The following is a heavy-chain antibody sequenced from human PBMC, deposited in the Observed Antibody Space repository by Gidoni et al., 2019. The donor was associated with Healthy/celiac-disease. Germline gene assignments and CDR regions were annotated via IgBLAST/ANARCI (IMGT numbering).Heavy chain of an antibody. CDR2: ISSSSSYI. D-gene: IGHD6-19*01. Sequence: EVQLVESGGGLFKPGGSLRLSCAASGFTLSRYSMNWVRQAPGKGLAWVSSISSSSSYIYYADSVKGRFTISRDNAKNSLYLQMNSLRAEDTAVYYCARDRGSSGWSPYYYYGMDVWGQGTTVTVSS. J-gene: IGHJ6*02. CDR1: GFTLSRYS. V-gene: IGHV3-21*01. CDR3: ARDRGSSGWSPYYYYGMDV.